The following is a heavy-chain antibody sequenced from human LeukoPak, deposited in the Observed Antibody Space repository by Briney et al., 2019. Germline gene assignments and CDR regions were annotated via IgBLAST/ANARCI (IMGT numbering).Heavy chain of an antibody. Sequence: ASVKVSCKASGYTFTGYYMHWVRQAPGQGLEWMGRINPNSGGTNYAQKFQGRVTMTRDTSISTAYMELSRLRSDDTAVYYCARDRAGTTGNYYYGMDVWGQGTTVTVSS. J-gene: IGHJ6*02. CDR1: GYTFTGYY. CDR2: INPNSGGT. V-gene: IGHV1-2*06. CDR3: ARDRAGTTGNYYYGMDV. D-gene: IGHD1-1*01.